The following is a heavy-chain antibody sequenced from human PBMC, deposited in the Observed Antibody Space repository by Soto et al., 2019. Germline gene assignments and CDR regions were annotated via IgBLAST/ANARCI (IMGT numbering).Heavy chain of an antibody. CDR1: GFTVSSNY. CDR3: ARHGWGLLQLGFDY. V-gene: IGHV3-53*01. Sequence: EVQLVESGGGLIQPGGSLRLSCAASGFTVSSNYMSWVRQAPGKGLEWVSLIYIGGSTYYADSVKGRFTISRDNSKNSLYLQMSRLRAEATAVYFWARHGWGLLQLGFDYWCQVFLFTVFS. D-gene: IGHD3-10*01. CDR2: IYIGGST. J-gene: IGHJ4*02.